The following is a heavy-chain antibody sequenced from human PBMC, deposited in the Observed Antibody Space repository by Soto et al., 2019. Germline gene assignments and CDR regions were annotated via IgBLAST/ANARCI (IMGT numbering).Heavy chain of an antibody. CDR3: AKEKDLLLWFGEFNY. V-gene: IGHV3-30*18. D-gene: IGHD3-10*01. CDR2: ISYDGSNK. Sequence: GGSLRLSCAASGFTFSSYGMHWVRQAPGKGLEWVAVISYDGSNKYYADSVKGRFTISRDNSKNTLYLQMNSLRAEDTAVYYCAKEKDLLLWFGEFNYWGQGTLVTVSS. CDR1: GFTFSSYG. J-gene: IGHJ4*02.